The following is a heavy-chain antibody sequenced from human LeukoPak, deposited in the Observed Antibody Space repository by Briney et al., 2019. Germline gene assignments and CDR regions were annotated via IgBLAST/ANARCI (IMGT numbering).Heavy chain of an antibody. Sequence: VASVKVSCKASGYTFTSYAMHWVRQAPGQRLECMGWINTGNGNTKYSQKFQGRVTITRDTSASIAYMDLSSLRSEDTAVYYCARNTETAIPLPYYFDYWGQGTLVTVSS. D-gene: IGHD2-21*02. CDR3: ARNTETAIPLPYYFDY. CDR2: INTGNGNT. J-gene: IGHJ4*02. V-gene: IGHV1-3*04. CDR1: GYTFTSYA.